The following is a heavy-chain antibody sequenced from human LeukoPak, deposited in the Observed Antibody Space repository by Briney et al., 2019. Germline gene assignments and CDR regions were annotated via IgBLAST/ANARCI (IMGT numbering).Heavy chain of an antibody. J-gene: IGHJ5*02. Sequence: GRSLRLSCAASGFTFDDYAMHWVRQAPGKGLRWVSGFVWNSGSIGYADSVKGRFTISRDNAKNSLYLQMNSLRAEDTALYYCAKDNLDGDYGVGWFDPWGQGTLVTVSS. CDR2: FVWNSGSI. CDR1: GFTFDDYA. CDR3: AKDNLDGDYGVGWFDP. V-gene: IGHV3-9*01. D-gene: IGHD4-17*01.